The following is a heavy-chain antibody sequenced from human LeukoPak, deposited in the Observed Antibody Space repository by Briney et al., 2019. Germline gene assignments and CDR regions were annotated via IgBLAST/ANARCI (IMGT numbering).Heavy chain of an antibody. Sequence: KPSETLSLTCAVYGGSFSGYYWSWIRQPPGKGLEWIGEINHSGSTNYNPSLKSRVTISVDTSKKKFSLKLSSVTAADTAVYYCAGEGSTVTTPFYYYYYMDVWGKGTTVTVSS. CDR3: AGEGSTVTTPFYYYYYMDV. CDR1: GGSFSGYY. J-gene: IGHJ6*03. V-gene: IGHV4-34*01. CDR2: INHSGST. D-gene: IGHD4-17*01.